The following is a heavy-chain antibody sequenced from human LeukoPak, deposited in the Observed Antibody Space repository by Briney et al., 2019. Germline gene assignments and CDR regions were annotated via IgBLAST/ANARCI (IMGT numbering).Heavy chain of an antibody. CDR2: ISYDGSNK. J-gene: IGHJ4*02. D-gene: IGHD3-10*01. Sequence: RSLRLSCAASGFTFSSYAMHWVRQAPGKGLEWVAVISYDGSNKYYADSVKGRFTISRDNSKNTLYLQMNSLRAEDTAVYYCARDYGSGSYYTQNWGQGTLVTVSS. V-gene: IGHV3-30*04. CDR3: ARDYGSGSYYTQN. CDR1: GFTFSSYA.